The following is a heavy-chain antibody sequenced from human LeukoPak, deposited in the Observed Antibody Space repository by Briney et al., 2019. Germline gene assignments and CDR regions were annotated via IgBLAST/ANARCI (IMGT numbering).Heavy chain of an antibody. CDR3: ARGADGVSSNSRGWFDP. CDR1: GFTFSSYA. J-gene: IGHJ5*02. Sequence: GGSLRLSCAASGFTFSSYAMHWVRRAPGKGLEWVAVISYDGSNKYYADSVKGRFTISRDNSKNTLYLQMNSLRAEDTAVYSCARGADGVSSNSRGWFDPWGQGTLVTVSS. V-gene: IGHV3-30*04. CDR2: ISYDGSNK. D-gene: IGHD2-15*01.